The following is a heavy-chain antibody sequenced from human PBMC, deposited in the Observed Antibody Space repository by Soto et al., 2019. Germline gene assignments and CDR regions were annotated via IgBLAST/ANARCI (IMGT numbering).Heavy chain of an antibody. V-gene: IGHV4-59*08. CDR3: ARLRNRYYMDV. CDR2: IYYSGTT. J-gene: IGHJ6*03. Sequence: QVQLQESAPGLVKPSETLSLTCSVSGGSIDGLYWSWVRQPPGRGLEWIGWIYYSGTTTYNPSLKSRFPMTVDTSKDQFSLNLSSVTAADTVIYYCARLRNRYYMDVWGRGTTVAVCS. CDR1: GGSIDGLY.